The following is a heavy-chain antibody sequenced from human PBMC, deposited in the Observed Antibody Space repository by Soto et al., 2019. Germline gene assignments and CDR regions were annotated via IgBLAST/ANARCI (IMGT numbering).Heavy chain of an antibody. CDR1: GFTFSSYE. V-gene: IGHV3-48*03. D-gene: IGHD3-16*01. CDR2: ISSSGSTI. CDR3: GRVSGWRIGGFGGVFDI. Sequence: EMQLVESGGGLVQPGGSLRLSCAASGFTFSSYEMNWVRQAPGKGLEWVSYISSSGSTIYYADSVKGRFTISRDNAKNSLYLQRNGRRAEDAAVYYCGRVSGWRIGGFGGVFDIWGQGTMVPVSS. J-gene: IGHJ3*02.